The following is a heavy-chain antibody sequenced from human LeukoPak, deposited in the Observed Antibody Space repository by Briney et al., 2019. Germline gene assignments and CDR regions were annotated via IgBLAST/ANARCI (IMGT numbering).Heavy chain of an antibody. D-gene: IGHD3-22*01. CDR3: TSRGWIVGLVDY. CDR2: IYYSWTT. J-gene: IGHJ4*02. Sequence: SETLSLTCTVSGGSISSSSYYWGWIRPPPGQGLEWTASIYYSWTTYYHPSLKCRVSISADTSKNQFSLTLSSVTAADTAMYYCTSRGWIVGLVDYWGQGTLVTVSS. CDR1: GGSISSSSYY. V-gene: IGHV4-39*01.